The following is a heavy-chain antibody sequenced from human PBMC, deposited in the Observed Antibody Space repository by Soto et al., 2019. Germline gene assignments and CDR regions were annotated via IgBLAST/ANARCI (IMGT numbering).Heavy chain of an antibody. CDR2: ISYEGSRK. Sequence: GGSLRLSCAASGFTFNSYSMNWVRQAPGKGLEWLAVISYEGSRKFYADSVKGRFTISRDDSENSVYLQMNNLRPEDTSIYYCAKDWTPRQVPQYFFDFWGQGTLVTVSS. J-gene: IGHJ4*01. CDR1: GFTFNSYS. D-gene: IGHD3-3*01. CDR3: AKDWTPRQVPQYFFDF. V-gene: IGHV3-30*18.